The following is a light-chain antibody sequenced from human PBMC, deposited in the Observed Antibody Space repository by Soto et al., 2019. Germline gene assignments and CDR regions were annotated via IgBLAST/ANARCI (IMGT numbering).Light chain of an antibody. CDR3: QQNDNWPRT. J-gene: IGKJ1*01. CDR2: GAS. Sequence: EIVMTQSPATLSVSPGERATLSCRASQSVSSNLAWYQQKPGQAPRLLIYGASTRATGIPARFSGSGSGKEFTLAISSPQSEDFAVYYFQQNDNWPRTFGQGTKVQIK. V-gene: IGKV3-15*01. CDR1: QSVSSN.